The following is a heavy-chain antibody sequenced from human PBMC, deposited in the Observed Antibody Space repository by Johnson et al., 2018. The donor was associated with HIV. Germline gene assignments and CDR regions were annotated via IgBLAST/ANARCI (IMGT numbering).Heavy chain of an antibody. V-gene: IGHV3-9*01. CDR1: GFTFDDYA. CDR2: ISWNSGSI. Sequence: VQLVESGGGLVQPGGSLRLSCSASGFTFDDYAMHWVRQAPGKGLEWVSGISWNSGSIGYADSVKGRFTISRDNAKKSLSLQMNSLKAEDTAVYYCASLSDDAFDFWGQGTMVIVSS. CDR3: ASLSDDAFDF. J-gene: IGHJ3*01.